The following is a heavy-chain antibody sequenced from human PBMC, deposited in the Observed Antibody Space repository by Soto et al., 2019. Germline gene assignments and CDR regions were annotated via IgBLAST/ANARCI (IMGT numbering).Heavy chain of an antibody. CDR3: ARGGITWIQLWFPVDY. J-gene: IGHJ4*02. D-gene: IGHD5-18*01. CDR1: GFTFSSYA. V-gene: IGHV3-30-3*01. Sequence: PEGSLRLSCAASGFTFSSYAMHWVRQAPGKGLEWVAVISYDGSNKYYADSVKGRFTISRDNSKNTLYLQMNSLRAEDTAVYYCARGGITWIQLWFPVDYWGQGTLVTAPQ. CDR2: ISYDGSNK.